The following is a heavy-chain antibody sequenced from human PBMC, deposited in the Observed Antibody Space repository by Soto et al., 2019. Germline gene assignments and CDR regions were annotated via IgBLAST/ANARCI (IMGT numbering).Heavy chain of an antibody. CDR2: ISHSGRA. CDR3: ASGRSFRLVGVPLDS. Sequence: QVELVQSGPGLLKPSETLSLTCGVSGFSIQTAYFWGWIRKPPGKGLEWIGLISHSGRAISHPSFASRSNLALDTTNNAFSLTLKSVTAADTAVYYCASGRSFRLVGVPLDSWGQGTLVTVYS. J-gene: IGHJ4*02. V-gene: IGHV4-38-2*01. CDR1: GFSIQTAYF. D-gene: IGHD3-16*02.